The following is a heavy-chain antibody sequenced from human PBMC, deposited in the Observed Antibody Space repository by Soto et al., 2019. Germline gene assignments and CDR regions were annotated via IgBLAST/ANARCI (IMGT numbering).Heavy chain of an antibody. CDR2: IRSKAYGGTT. CDR1: GFTFGDYA. CDR3: TRSPLPMVRGQKGWFDP. Sequence: EVQLVESGGGLVKPGRSLRLSCTASGFTFGDYAMSWFRQAPGKGLEWVGFIRSKAYGGTTEYAASVKGRFTISRDDSKSIAYLQMNSLKTEDTAVYYCTRSPLPMVRGQKGWFDPWGQGTLVTVSS. D-gene: IGHD3-10*01. J-gene: IGHJ5*02. V-gene: IGHV3-49*05.